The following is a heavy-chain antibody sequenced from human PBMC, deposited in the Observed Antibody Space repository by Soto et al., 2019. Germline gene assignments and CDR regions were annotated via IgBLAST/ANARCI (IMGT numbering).Heavy chain of an antibody. D-gene: IGHD1-26*01. CDR2: IYPGDSDT. V-gene: IGHV5-51*01. CDR3: AIRGGGRFSYYYGMDV. CDR1: GYSFTSNW. Sequence: GESLKISCKASGYSFTSNWIGWVRQMPGKGLEWMGIIYPGDSDTRYSPSFQGQVTISADKSISAAYLQWSSLKASDTAMYCCAIRGGGRFSYYYGMDVWGQGTTVTVSS. J-gene: IGHJ6*02.